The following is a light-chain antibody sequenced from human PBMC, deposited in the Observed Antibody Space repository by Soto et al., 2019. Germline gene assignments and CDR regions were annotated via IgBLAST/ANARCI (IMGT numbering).Light chain of an antibody. J-gene: IGLJ3*02. CDR1: STDFENYNL. CDR2: EGT. V-gene: IGLV2-23*01. Sequence: QSALTQPASVSGSPGQSITISCTRSSTDFENYNLVSWYQHCPDKAPKLIIYEGTKRPSEISDRFSGSKAGNTASLTVFGLQAEDEANYYCGSFAGPVWVFGGGTKVTVL. CDR3: GSFAGPVWV.